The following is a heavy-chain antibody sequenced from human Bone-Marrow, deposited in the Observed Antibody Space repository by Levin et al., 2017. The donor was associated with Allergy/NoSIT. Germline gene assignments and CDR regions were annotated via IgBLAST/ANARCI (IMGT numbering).Heavy chain of an antibody. CDR2: IYYTGST. CDR1: GGSISNYY. D-gene: IGHD5-18*01. J-gene: IGHJ5*02. CDR3: ARAGYSYGTGYWFDP. Sequence: SETLSLTCTVSGGSISNYYWSWIRQPPGKGLEWIGFIYYTGSTNYNPSLKSRVTISLDTSKNQFSLILSSVTAADTALYYCARAGYSYGTGYWFDPWGQGILVTVSS. V-gene: IGHV4-59*01.